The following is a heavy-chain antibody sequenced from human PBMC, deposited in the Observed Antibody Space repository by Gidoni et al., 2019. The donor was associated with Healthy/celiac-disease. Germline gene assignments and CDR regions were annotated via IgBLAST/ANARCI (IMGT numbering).Heavy chain of an antibody. CDR3: ARLGYYDFWSGYRATNWFDP. J-gene: IGHJ5*02. CDR1: GGSISSYY. V-gene: IGHV4-59*08. CDR2: IYYCGST. D-gene: IGHD3-3*01. Sequence: QVQLQESGPGLGKPSETLSLTGTGSGGSISSYYWSWIRQPPRKGLEWIGYIYYCGSTNYNPSLKSRVTISVDTSKNQFSLKLSSVTAADTAVYYCARLGYYDFWSGYRATNWFDPWGQGTLVTVSS.